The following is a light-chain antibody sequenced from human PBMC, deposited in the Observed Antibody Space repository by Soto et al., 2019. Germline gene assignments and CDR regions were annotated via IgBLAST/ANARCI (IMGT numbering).Light chain of an antibody. CDR1: QTISSTF. Sequence: EIVLTQSPGTLSLSPGERATLLCRASQTISSTFLAWYQQKPGQAPRLLIYGATSRATGIPDRFSGSGSGKDFTITISRLEPEDFAVYYCQQFGSSPTFGGGTKVEIK. J-gene: IGKJ4*01. CDR3: QQFGSSPT. CDR2: GAT. V-gene: IGKV3-20*01.